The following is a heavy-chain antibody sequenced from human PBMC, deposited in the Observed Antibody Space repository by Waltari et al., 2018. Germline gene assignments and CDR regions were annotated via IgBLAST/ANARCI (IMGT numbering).Heavy chain of an antibody. CDR1: GGSISSYY. CDR3: ARTPPGDFWSGYYSGGYFDY. D-gene: IGHD3-3*01. Sequence: QVQLQESGPGLVKPSETLSLTGTVSGGSISSYYWSWIRQPAGKGLEWIGRIYTSGSTNYNPSLKSRVTMSVDTSKNQFSLKLSSVTAADTAVYYCARTPPGDFWSGYYSGGYFDYWGQGTLVTVSS. CDR2: IYTSGST. V-gene: IGHV4-4*07. J-gene: IGHJ4*02.